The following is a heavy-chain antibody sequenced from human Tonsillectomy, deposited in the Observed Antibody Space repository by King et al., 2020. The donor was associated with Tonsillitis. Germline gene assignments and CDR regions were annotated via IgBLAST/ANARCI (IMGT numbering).Heavy chain of an antibody. CDR3: ARGPCSSTSCYRDAFDI. Sequence: VQLVESGGGVVQPGRSLRLSCAASGFTFSSYATHWVRQAPGKGLEWVAVISYDGSNKYYADSVKGRFTISRDNSKNTLYLQMNSLRAEDTAVYYCARGPCSSTSCYRDAFDIWGQGTMVTVSS. D-gene: IGHD2-2*01. CDR2: ISYDGSNK. V-gene: IGHV3-30*04. CDR1: GFTFSSYA. J-gene: IGHJ3*02.